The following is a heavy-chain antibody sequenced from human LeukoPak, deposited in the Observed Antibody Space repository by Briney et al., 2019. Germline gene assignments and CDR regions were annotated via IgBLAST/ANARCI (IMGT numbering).Heavy chain of an antibody. D-gene: IGHD2-15*01. CDR2: ISYDGSNK. CDR3: ARGGGRDYYYYYGMDV. Sequence: GGSLRLSCAAPGFTFSSYAMHWVRQAPGKGLEWVAVISYDGSNKYYADSVKGRFTISRDNSKNTLYLQMNSLRAEDTAVYYCARGGGRDYYYYYGMDVWGQGTTVTVSS. V-gene: IGHV3-30-3*01. CDR1: GFTFSSYA. J-gene: IGHJ6*02.